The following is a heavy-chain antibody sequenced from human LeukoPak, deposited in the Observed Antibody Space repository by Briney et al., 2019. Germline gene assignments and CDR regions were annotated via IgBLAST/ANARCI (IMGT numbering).Heavy chain of an antibody. J-gene: IGHJ4*02. CDR2: IYHSGSS. CDR1: GGSIGSGGYY. D-gene: IGHD1-26*01. V-gene: IGHV4-30-2*01. Sequence: SETLSLTCTVSGGSIGSGGYYWSWIRQPPGKGLEWIGYIYHSGSSYYNPSLKSRVTISIDRSKNQFSLKLSSVTAADTAVYYCARAPDSGSYSLGFDYWGQGTLVTVSS. CDR3: ARAPDSGSYSLGFDY.